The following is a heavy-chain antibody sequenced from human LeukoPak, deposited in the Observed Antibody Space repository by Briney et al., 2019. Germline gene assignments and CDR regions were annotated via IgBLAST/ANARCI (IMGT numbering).Heavy chain of an antibody. CDR1: GGSISPYY. J-gene: IGHJ4*02. D-gene: IGHD3-10*02. V-gene: IGHV4-59*01. Sequence: SETLSLTCTVSGGSISPYYWSWIRQPPGKGLECLGYIYYSGNTDYNPSLKSRVAISVDTSKNQFSLKLSSVTAADTAVYYCARSTGGTMFIDYWGQGTLVTVSS. CDR3: ARSTGGTMFIDY. CDR2: IYYSGNT.